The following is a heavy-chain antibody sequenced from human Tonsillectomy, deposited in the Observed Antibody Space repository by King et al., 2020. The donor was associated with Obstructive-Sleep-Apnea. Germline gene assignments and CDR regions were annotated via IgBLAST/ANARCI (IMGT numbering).Heavy chain of an antibody. CDR1: GGSISRSTYY. J-gene: IGHJ4*02. Sequence: QLQESGPGLVKPSETLSLTCTVSGGSISRSTYYWAWIRQPPGNGLEWIGSISYSGSTYYNPSLKIRLTISIDTSQNQFSLKLSSVTAADTAVYYCARGDYNYFDYWGQGTLVTVSS. V-gene: IGHV4-39*07. CDR3: ARGDYNYFDY. CDR2: ISYSGST. D-gene: IGHD4-11*01.